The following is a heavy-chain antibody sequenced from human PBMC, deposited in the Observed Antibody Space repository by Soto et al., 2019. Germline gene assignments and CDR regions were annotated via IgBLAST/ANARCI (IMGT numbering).Heavy chain of an antibody. Sequence: SETLSLTCTVSGGSISSYYWSWIRQPPGKGLEWIGYIYYSGSTNYNPSLKSRVTISVDTSKNQFSLKLSSVTAADTAVYYCARDSGIRRGWFDPWGQGTLVTVSS. CDR3: ARDSGIRRGWFDP. CDR2: IYYSGST. D-gene: IGHD3-16*01. CDR1: GGSISSYY. V-gene: IGHV4-59*01. J-gene: IGHJ5*02.